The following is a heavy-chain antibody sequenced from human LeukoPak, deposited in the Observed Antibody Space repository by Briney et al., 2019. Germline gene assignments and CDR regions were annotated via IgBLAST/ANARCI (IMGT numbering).Heavy chain of an antibody. CDR3: ARVSGYYDSSGYYPNYFDY. CDR1: GGSISSSSYY. Sequence: SETLSLTCTVSGGSISSSSYYWGWIRQAPGKGLEWIGSIYYSGSTYYNPSLKSRVTISVDTSKNQFSLKLISVTAADTAVYYCARVSGYYDSSGYYPNYFDYWGQGTLVTVSS. V-gene: IGHV4-39*07. D-gene: IGHD3-22*01. CDR2: IYYSGST. J-gene: IGHJ4*02.